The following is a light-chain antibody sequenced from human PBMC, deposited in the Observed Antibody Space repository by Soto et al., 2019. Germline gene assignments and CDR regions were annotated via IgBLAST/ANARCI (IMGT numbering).Light chain of an antibody. J-gene: IGLJ1*01. CDR2: DVS. CDR1: SSDVGGYNY. V-gene: IGLV2-14*01. CDR3: SSYTSSSTLLDV. Sequence: QSALTQPASVSGSPGQSITISCTGTSSDVGGYNYVSWYQQHPGKPPKLMIYDVSNRPSGVSNRFSGSKSGNTASLTITGLQAEDEADYYCSSYTSSSTLLDVFGTGTKLTVL.